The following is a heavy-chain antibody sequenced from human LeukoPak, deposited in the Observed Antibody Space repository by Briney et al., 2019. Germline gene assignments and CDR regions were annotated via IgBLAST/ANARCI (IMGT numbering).Heavy chain of an antibody. CDR2: IGSSGATQ. D-gene: IGHD3-3*02. CDR1: GFTFSNYA. Sequence: PGGSLRLSCAASGFTFSNYAMRRVRQAPGKGLQWVSAIGSSGATQHYADAVKGRFTISRDNSKNTVYLQMNSLRGEDTAVYYCARVFSTYYFDYWGQGTLVTVSS. CDR3: ARVFSTYYFDY. J-gene: IGHJ4*02. V-gene: IGHV3-23*01.